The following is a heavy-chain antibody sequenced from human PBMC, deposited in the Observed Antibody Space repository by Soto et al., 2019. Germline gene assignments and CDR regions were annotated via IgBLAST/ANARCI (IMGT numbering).Heavy chain of an antibody. V-gene: IGHV4-30-4*06. D-gene: IGHD2-21*01. CDR3: ARLFLCHALRRAYYSFSRDI. J-gene: IGHJ3*02. Sequence: QHPGKGLEWIGNIHSNGNTYSNPSLKSRGTMSLEKSKNQFSLKLSSLTAADTAVYYCARLFLCHALRRAYYSFSRDICGQALMLTVSS. CDR2: IHSNGNT.